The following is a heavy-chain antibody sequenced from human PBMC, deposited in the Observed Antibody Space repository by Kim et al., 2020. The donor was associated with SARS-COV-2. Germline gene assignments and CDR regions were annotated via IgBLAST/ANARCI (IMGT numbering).Heavy chain of an antibody. Sequence: ASVKVSCKASGYTFTSYYMHWVRQAPGQGLEWMGIINPSGGSTSYAQKFQGRVTMTRDTSTSTVYMELSSLRSEDTAVYYCARAGGRYCSSTSCYTVGAFDIWGQGTMGTVSS. CDR2: INPSGGST. CDR3: ARAGGRYCSSTSCYTVGAFDI. CDR1: GYTFTSYY. V-gene: IGHV1-46*01. J-gene: IGHJ3*02. D-gene: IGHD2-2*02.